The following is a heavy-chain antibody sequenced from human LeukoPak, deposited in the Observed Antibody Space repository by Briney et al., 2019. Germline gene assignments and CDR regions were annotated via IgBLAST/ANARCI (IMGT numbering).Heavy chain of an antibody. CDR1: GFTFSSYE. J-gene: IGHJ5*02. V-gene: IGHV3-48*03. CDR2: ISTSGTTI. CDR3: ARMNWLDP. Sequence: PGGSLRLSCAASGFTFSSYEMNWVRQAPGKGLEWVSYISTSGTTIYYADSVKGRFTISRDNAKKSLYLQMNSLRAEDTAVYYCARMNWLDPWGQGTLVTVSS.